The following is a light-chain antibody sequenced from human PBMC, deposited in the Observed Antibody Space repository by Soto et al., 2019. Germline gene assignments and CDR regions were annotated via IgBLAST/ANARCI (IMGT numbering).Light chain of an antibody. Sequence: QSVLTQPPSASGSPGQSVTISCTGTSSDVGGYNYVSWYQQHPGKAPKLIIYEVTKPPSGVPDRCSGSKSGNTASLTVSGLLAEDEADYYCCSHAVIINGVFGGGTKVTVL. V-gene: IGLV2-8*01. J-gene: IGLJ3*02. CDR1: SSDVGGYNY. CDR3: CSHAVIINGV. CDR2: EVT.